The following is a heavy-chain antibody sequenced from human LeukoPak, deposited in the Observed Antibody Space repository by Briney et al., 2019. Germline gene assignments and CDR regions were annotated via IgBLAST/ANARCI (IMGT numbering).Heavy chain of an antibody. CDR1: GYTFTSYD. CDR2: MNPNSGNT. V-gene: IGHV1-8*01. CDR3: AREGSGSYERPTWFDP. Sequence: GASVKVSCKASGYTFTSYDINWVRQATGQGLEWMGWMNPNSGNTGYAQKFQGRATMTRNTSISTAYMELSSLRSEDTAVYYCAREGSGSYERPTWFDPWGQGTLVTVSS. D-gene: IGHD3-10*01. J-gene: IGHJ5*02.